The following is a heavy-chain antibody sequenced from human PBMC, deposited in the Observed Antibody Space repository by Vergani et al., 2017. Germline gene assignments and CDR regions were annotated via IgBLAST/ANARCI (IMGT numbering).Heavy chain of an antibody. CDR1: GGSISSGSYY. D-gene: IGHD3-22*01. CDR2: IYTSGST. CDR3: ARDLMAYYYDSSSSTLYWYFDL. J-gene: IGHJ2*01. V-gene: IGHV4-61*02. Sequence: QVQLQESGPGLVKPSQTLSLTCTVSGGSISSGSYYWSWIRQPAGKGLEWIGRIYTSGSTNYNPSLKSRVTISVDTSKNQFSLKLSSVTAADTAVYYCARDLMAYYYDSSSSTLYWYFDLWGRGTLVTVSS.